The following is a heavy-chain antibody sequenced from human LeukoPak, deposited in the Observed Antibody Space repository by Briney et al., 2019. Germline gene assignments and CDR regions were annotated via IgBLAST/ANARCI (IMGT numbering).Heavy chain of an antibody. Sequence: SETLSLTCTVSGGSISSYYWSWIRQPPGKGLEWIGYIYYSGSTNYSPSLKSRVTISVDTSKNQFSLKLSSVTAADTAVYYCARDSSIAAAGTVLHAFDIWGQGTMVTVSS. D-gene: IGHD6-13*01. CDR2: IYYSGST. J-gene: IGHJ3*02. CDR3: ARDSSIAAAGTVLHAFDI. CDR1: GGSISSYY. V-gene: IGHV4-59*01.